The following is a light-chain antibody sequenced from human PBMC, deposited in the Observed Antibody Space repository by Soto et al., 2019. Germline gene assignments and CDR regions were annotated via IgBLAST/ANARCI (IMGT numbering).Light chain of an antibody. J-gene: IGLJ2*01. V-gene: IGLV1-40*01. CDR1: SSNIGAGYD. Sequence: QSVLTQPPSVSGAPGQRVTISCTGSSSNIGAGYDVHWYQQFPGTAPKLLIYGNINRPSGVPDRFSGSKSGTSASLAITGLQAEDEADYYCQSYGSSLSGSRVFGGGTKLTVL. CDR2: GNI. CDR3: QSYGSSLSGSRV.